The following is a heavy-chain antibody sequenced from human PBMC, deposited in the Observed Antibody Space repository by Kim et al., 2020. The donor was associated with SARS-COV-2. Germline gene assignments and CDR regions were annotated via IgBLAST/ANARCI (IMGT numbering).Heavy chain of an antibody. Sequence: GGSLRLSCAASGFTFSSYAMHWVRQAPGKGLEWVAVISYDGSNKYYADSVKGRFTISRDNSKNTLYLQMNSLRAEDTAVYYCARDGIPPKDAVLLWFRGLLFDYWGQGTLVTVSS. V-gene: IGHV3-30-3*01. CDR3: ARDGIPPKDAVLLWFRGLLFDY. J-gene: IGHJ4*02. CDR1: GFTFSSYA. D-gene: IGHD3-10*01. CDR2: ISYDGSNK.